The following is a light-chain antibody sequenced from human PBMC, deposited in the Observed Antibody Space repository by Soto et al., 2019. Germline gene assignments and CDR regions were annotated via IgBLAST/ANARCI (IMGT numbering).Light chain of an antibody. J-gene: IGKJ1*01. Sequence: EIVLTQSPDTVSVSPGERVTLSCRASQNIFSNYLAWYQQKPGQAPRLHIYGASTRATGIADRFSGGGSGTDFTLTISRLEPEDFAVYHCQQYGRSWTFGQGTRVEIK. CDR2: GAS. V-gene: IGKV3-20*01. CDR1: QNIFSNY. CDR3: QQYGRSWT.